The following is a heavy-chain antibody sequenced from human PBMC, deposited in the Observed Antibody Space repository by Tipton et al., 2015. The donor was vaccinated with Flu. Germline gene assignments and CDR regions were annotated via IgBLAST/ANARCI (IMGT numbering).Heavy chain of an antibody. D-gene: IGHD4-17*01. J-gene: IGHJ4*02. Sequence: APGQRLEWMGWVSPKKGFTNYALKFQGRVTLTTDTSTSTVYVELRSLTSDNTAMFYCAKDPVGVYGDYGYYFDYWGQGTLVTVSS. CDR2: VSPKKGFT. CDR3: AKDPVGVYGDYGYYFDY. V-gene: IGHV1-18*01.